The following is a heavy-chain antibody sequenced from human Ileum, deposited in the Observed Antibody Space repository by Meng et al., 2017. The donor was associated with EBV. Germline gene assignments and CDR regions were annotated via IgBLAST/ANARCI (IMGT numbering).Heavy chain of an antibody. J-gene: IGHJ2*01. CDR2: IYNSGSN. CDR1: GGSSSSSNCY. V-gene: IGHV4-30-4*01. CDR3: ARGQKGYFDL. Sequence: QLQRQESGPGLVKPSQTLSLTCTVSGGSSSSSNCYWSWMRQPPGKGRDWSVHIYNSGSNYYNPSLKSRITISVDTSKNQFSLKLSSVTAADTAVYYCARGQKGYFDLWGRGTLVTVFS.